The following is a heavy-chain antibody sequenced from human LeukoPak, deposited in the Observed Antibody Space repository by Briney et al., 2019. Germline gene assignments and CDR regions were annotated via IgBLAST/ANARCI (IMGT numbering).Heavy chain of an antibody. CDR3: AGYYYDSSGYFNDAFDI. Sequence: GGSPRLSCAASGFTFGDYGMSWVRQAPGKGLEWVSGINWNGGSTGYADSVKGRFTISRDNAKNSLYLQMNSLRAEDTAVYYCAGYYYDSSGYFNDAFDIWGQGTMVTVSS. V-gene: IGHV3-20*04. CDR1: GFTFGDYG. J-gene: IGHJ3*02. D-gene: IGHD3-22*01. CDR2: INWNGGST.